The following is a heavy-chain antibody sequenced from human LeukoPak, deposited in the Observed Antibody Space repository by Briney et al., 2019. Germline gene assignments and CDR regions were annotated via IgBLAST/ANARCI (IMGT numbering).Heavy chain of an antibody. CDR3: ARGNNWNYGWFDP. CDR2: IYTSGST. J-gene: IGHJ5*02. CDR1: GGSISSGSYY. D-gene: IGHD1-7*01. Sequence: SETLSLTCTVSGGSISSGSYYWSWIRQPAGKGLEWIGRIYTSGSTNYNPSLKSRVTISVDTSKNQLSLKLSSVTAADTAVYYCARGNNWNYGWFDPWGQGTLVTVSS. V-gene: IGHV4-61*02.